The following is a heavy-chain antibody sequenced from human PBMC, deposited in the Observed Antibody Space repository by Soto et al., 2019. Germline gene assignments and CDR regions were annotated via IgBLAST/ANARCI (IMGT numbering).Heavy chain of an antibody. CDR2: INAGNGNT. CDR3: AGVRGSYHSYGMDV. CDR1: GYTFTSYA. J-gene: IGHJ6*02. V-gene: IGHV1-3*01. D-gene: IGHD3-16*01. Sequence: QVPLVQSGAEVKKPGASVKVSCKASGYTFTSYAMHWVRQAPGQRLEWMGWINAGNGNTKYSQKFQGRVTITRDTSASTAYMELSSLRSEDTAVYYCAGVRGSYHSYGMDVWGQGTTVTVSS.